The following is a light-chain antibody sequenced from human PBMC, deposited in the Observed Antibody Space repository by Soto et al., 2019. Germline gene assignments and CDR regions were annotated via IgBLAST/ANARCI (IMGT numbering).Light chain of an antibody. CDR2: AAS. CDR1: QSVTSSY. J-gene: IGKJ1*01. Sequence: EIVLTQSPGTLSLSPGERATLSCRASQSVTSSYLAWYQQKPGQAPRLLIYAASSSATGIPDRFSGSGSGTDFTLTISRLEPEDLGVYYCQQYGNSPKTFGQGTRVEIK. V-gene: IGKV3-20*01. CDR3: QQYGNSPKT.